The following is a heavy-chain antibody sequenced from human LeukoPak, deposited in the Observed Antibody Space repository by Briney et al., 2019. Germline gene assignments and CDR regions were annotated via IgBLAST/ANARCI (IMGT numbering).Heavy chain of an antibody. Sequence: SGGSLRLSCAAPGFTFSSYWMSWVRQAPGKGLEWVANIKQDGSEKYYVDSVKGRFTISRDNAKNSLYLQMNSLRAEDTAVYYCARDTGRQLWLPCYFDYWGQGTLVTVSS. D-gene: IGHD5-18*01. V-gene: IGHV3-7*01. CDR2: IKQDGSEK. CDR3: ARDTGRQLWLPCYFDY. J-gene: IGHJ4*02. CDR1: GFTFSSYW.